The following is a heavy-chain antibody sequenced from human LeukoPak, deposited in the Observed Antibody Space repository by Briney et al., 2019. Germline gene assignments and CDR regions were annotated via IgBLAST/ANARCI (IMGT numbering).Heavy chain of an antibody. CDR1: GGSISGFY. J-gene: IGHJ4*02. Sequence: NPSEILSLTCTDSGGSISGFYWSWFRQPPGKGLELIGYLYSSGSTYYNPSLKSRVTISGDTSNNQFSLNLSSVTAADTAVYYCAIHDGVYWGQGTLVTVSS. D-gene: IGHD3-16*01. CDR3: AIHDGVY. V-gene: IGHV4-59*08. CDR2: LYSSGST.